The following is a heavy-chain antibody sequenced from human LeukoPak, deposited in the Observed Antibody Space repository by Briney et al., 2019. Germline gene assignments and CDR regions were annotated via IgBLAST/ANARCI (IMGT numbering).Heavy chain of an antibody. CDR1: GFTFSSYS. J-gene: IGHJ6*03. CDR3: ARERPVAGTSYYYYYYMDV. CDR2: ISSSSSYI. D-gene: IGHD6-19*01. Sequence: GGSLRLSCAASGFTFSSYSMNWVRQAPGKGLEWVSSISSSSSYIYYADSVKGRFTISRDNAKNSLYLQMNSLRAEDTAVYYCARERPVAGTSYYYYYYMDVWGKGTTVTVSS. V-gene: IGHV3-21*01.